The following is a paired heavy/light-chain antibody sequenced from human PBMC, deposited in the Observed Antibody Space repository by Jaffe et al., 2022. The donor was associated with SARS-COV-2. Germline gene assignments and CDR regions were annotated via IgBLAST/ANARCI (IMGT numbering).Heavy chain of an antibody. D-gene: IGHD5-12*01. J-gene: IGHJ4*02. Sequence: QVQLQESGPGLEKPSQTLSLTCTVSGGSINSGGYYWSWIRQLPGKGLEWIGFIYYSGSTYYNPSLESRITISLDTSKNQFSLQLSSVTAADSAVYYCVGGATWLQLLAYWGQGTLVTVSS. CDR2: IYYSGST. V-gene: IGHV4-31*03. CDR1: GGSINSGGYY. CDR3: VGGATWLQLLAY.
Light chain of an antibody. CDR3: MQATQFPV. CDR1: QSLVHSDGNTY. V-gene: IGKV2-24*01. CDR2: QIS. J-gene: IGKJ4*01. Sequence: DIVLTQTPLSLPVTLGQPASISCRSSQSLVHSDGNTYLSWFQQRPGQPPRLLIYQISNRFSGVPDRFSGSGAGTDFTLKISRVEADDVGVYYCMQATQFPVFGGGTKVEIK.